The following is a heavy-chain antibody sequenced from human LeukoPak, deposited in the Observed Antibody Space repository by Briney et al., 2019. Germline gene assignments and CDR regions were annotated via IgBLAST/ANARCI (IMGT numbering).Heavy chain of an antibody. J-gene: IGHJ4*02. CDR1: GLTFSSYA. V-gene: IGHV3-23*01. D-gene: IGHD2-15*01. CDR2: ISGSGGST. CDR3: ARGRYCSGGSCSGSYFDY. Sequence: QPGGSLILSCAASGLTFSSYAMSWVRQAPGKGLEWVSGISGSGGSTYYADSVKGRFTISRDNSKNTLYLQMNSLRAEDTALYYCARGRYCSGGSCSGSYFDYWGQGTLVTVSS.